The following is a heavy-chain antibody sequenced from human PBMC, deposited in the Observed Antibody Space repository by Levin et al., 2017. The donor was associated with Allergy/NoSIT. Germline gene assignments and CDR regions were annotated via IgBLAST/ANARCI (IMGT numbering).Heavy chain of an antibody. CDR2: ISSNGGST. Sequence: GGSLRLSCSASGFTFSSYAMHWVRQAPGKGLEYVSAISSNGGSTYYADSVKGRFTISRDNSKNTLYLQMSSLRAEDTAVYYCVKTAHNCSGGSCYLTLDYWGQGTLVTVSS. J-gene: IGHJ4*02. D-gene: IGHD2-15*01. V-gene: IGHV3-64D*06. CDR3: VKTAHNCSGGSCYLTLDY. CDR1: GFTFSSYA.